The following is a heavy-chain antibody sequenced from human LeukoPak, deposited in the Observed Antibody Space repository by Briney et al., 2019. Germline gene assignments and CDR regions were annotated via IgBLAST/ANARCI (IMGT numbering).Heavy chain of an antibody. Sequence: PGTSLRLSCAASGFTFSSYGMHWVRQSPGKGLEWVAVIWYDGSNKYYADSVKGRFTISRDNSKNTLYLQMNSLRAEDTAVYYCARDRAAAGEYYFDYWGQGTLVTVSS. J-gene: IGHJ4*02. D-gene: IGHD6-13*01. CDR3: ARDRAAAGEYYFDY. CDR1: GFTFSSYG. V-gene: IGHV3-33*01. CDR2: IWYDGSNK.